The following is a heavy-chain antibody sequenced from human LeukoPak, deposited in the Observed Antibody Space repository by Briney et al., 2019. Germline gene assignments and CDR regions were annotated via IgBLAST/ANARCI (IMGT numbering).Heavy chain of an antibody. J-gene: IGHJ4*02. V-gene: IGHV3-21*01. CDR2: ISSSSSYI. D-gene: IGHD2-15*01. CDR3: ARDDIATYDY. CDR1: GFTFSSYS. Sequence: GGSLRLSCAASGFTFSSYSMNWVRQAPGKGLEWVSSISSSSSYIYYADSVKGRFAISRDNAKNSLYLQMNSLRAEDTAVYYCARDDIATYDYWGQGTLVTVSS.